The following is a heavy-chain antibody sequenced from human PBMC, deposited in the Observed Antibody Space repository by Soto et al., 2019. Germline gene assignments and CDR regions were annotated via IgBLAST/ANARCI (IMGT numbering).Heavy chain of an antibody. Sequence: GGSLRLSCAASGFTFSSYGMHWVRQAPGKGLEWVAVISYDGSNKYYADSVKGRFTISRDNSKNTLYLQMNSLRAEDTAVYYCAKGSYIVVVPAPIDYWGQGTLVTVSS. V-gene: IGHV3-30*18. J-gene: IGHJ4*02. CDR3: AKGSYIVVVPAPIDY. D-gene: IGHD2-2*01. CDR1: GFTFSSYG. CDR2: ISYDGSNK.